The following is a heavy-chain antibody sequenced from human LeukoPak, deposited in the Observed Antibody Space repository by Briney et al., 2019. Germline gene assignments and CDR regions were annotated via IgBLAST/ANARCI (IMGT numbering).Heavy chain of an antibody. CDR1: GFTFSTSS. Sequence: GGSLRLSCAASGFTFSTSSMHWVRQTPGKVLEWVAVIWYDGSNKYYADSVKGRFTISRDNSKNTLYLQMNSLRAEDTAVYYCARDSSDYWGQGTLVTVSS. CDR2: IWYDGSNK. CDR3: ARDSSDY. J-gene: IGHJ4*02. V-gene: IGHV3-33*08.